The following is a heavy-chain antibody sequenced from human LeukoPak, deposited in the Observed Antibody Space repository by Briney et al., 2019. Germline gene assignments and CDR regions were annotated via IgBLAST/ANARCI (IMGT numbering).Heavy chain of an antibody. CDR3: AISRRYHGLTYGAENFQH. CDR2: IYPGDSHT. CDR1: GYSFTSYW. Sequence: GESLRISCKGSGYSFTSYWIGWVRQMPGKGLEWMGIIYPGDSHTTYSPSFQGQVPISADRSITTAYLQWSSLKASDTAMYYCAISRRYHGLTYGAENFQHWGQGTLVTVSS. D-gene: IGHD6-19*01. J-gene: IGHJ1*01. V-gene: IGHV5-51*01.